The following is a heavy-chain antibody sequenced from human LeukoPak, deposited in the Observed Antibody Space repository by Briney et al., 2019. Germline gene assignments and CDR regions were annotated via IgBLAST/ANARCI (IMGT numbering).Heavy chain of an antibody. CDR3: AKGNIAELPAAPYY. Sequence: GGSLRLSCAASGFTFSSYAMSWVRQAPGKGLEWVSAISGSGPCTFYTDSVKGRFTISRDSSKNTLYLQMNSLRAEDTALYYCAKGNIAELPAAPYYWGQGTLVTVSS. CDR1: GFTFSSYA. D-gene: IGHD2-2*01. J-gene: IGHJ4*02. CDR2: ISGSGPCT. V-gene: IGHV3-23*01.